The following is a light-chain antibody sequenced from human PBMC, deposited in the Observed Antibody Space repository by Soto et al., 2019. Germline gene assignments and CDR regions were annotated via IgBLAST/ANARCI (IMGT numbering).Light chain of an antibody. CDR3: QQYYSYQYI. J-gene: IGKJ2*01. V-gene: IGKV1-5*01. Sequence: DIQMTQSPSTLSASVGDRVTITCRASQSISSWLAWYQQKPGKAPKLLIYDASSLKSGVPSRFSGSGSGTEFILTISSLQPDDFAPYYCQQYYSYQYIFGQGTKLEIK. CDR1: QSISSW. CDR2: DAS.